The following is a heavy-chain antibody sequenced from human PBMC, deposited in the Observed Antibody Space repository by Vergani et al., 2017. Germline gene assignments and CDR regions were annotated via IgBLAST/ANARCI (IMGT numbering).Heavy chain of an antibody. CDR2: VSFRGDT. V-gene: IGHV4-59*02. CDR3: ARDNTMIVVVTEGLGLVDY. CDR1: GASANSYY. Sequence: QVKLQESGPGLVKPSETLSLTCTVSGASANSYYWSWIRQPPGKGLEWMGYVSFRGDTIYDPSVKGRMTISVDTSKNQFSLKLSSGTAADAAVYYCARDNTMIVVVTEGLGLVDYWGQGTLVTVSS. D-gene: IGHD3-22*01. J-gene: IGHJ4*02.